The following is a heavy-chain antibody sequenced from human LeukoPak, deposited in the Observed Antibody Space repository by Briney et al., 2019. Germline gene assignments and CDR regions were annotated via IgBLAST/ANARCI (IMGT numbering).Heavy chain of an antibody. V-gene: IGHV3-48*03. D-gene: IGHD3-9*01. J-gene: IGHJ4*02. Sequence: PGGSLRLSCAASGFTFSSYEMSWVRQAPGKGLEWVSYISGSGSTIYYADSVQGRFTISRDNAKNSLYLQMNSLRTEDTALYYCAKDMGILTGYYNGGEIDYWGQGTLVTVSS. CDR3: AKDMGILTGYYNGGEIDY. CDR2: ISGSGSTI. CDR1: GFTFSSYE.